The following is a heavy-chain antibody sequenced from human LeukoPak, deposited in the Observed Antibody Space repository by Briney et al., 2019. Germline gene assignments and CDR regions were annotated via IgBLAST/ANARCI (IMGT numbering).Heavy chain of an antibody. CDR2: ISSSGSTI. V-gene: IGHV3-11*04. CDR1: GFIFSDYY. Sequence: PGGSLRLSCAASGFIFSDYYMSWIRQAPGKGLEWVSYISSSGSTIHYADSLKGRFTISRDNAKNTLYLQMNSLRAEDTAVYYCARDWFHAIDYWGQGTLVTVSS. D-gene: IGHD2/OR15-2a*01. J-gene: IGHJ4*02. CDR3: ARDWFHAIDY.